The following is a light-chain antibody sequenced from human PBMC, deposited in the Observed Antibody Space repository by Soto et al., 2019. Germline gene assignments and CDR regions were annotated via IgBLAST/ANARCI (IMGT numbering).Light chain of an antibody. Sequence: QSALTQPASVSGSPGQSVTISCTGTSSDVGSYRFVSWYQQHPGKAPTLMIYEGSERPSGVSDRFSGSKSGNTASLTISGLQAEDGADYFCCSYAGGSNVFGAGTKVTVL. CDR3: CSYAGGSNV. CDR2: EGS. CDR1: SSDVGSYRF. J-gene: IGLJ1*01. V-gene: IGLV2-23*03.